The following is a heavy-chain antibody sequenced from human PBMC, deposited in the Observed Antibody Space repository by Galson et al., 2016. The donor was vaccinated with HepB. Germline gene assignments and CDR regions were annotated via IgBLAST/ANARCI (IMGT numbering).Heavy chain of an antibody. CDR1: GFTFNNYW. CDR3: ARDRASRFADYSSGWYPYHFDY. Sequence: SLRLSCAASGFTFNNYWMTWVRQAPGKGLEWVANIKQDGSEKFYVDSLKGRFTISRDNARNSLYLQMNSLRAEDTAVYYCARDRASRFADYSSGWYPYHFDYWGQGILVTVSS. CDR2: IKQDGSEK. J-gene: IGHJ4*02. D-gene: IGHD6-19*01. V-gene: IGHV3-7*03.